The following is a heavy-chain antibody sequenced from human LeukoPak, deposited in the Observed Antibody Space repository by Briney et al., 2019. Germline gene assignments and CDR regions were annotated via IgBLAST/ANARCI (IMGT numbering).Heavy chain of an antibody. D-gene: IGHD2-8*01. J-gene: IGHJ3*02. CDR2: IYYSGST. CDR3: ARGYCTNGVCPMLDAFDI. V-gene: IGHV4-59*08. CDR1: GGSISSYY. Sequence: PSETLSLTCTVSGGSISSYYWSWIRQPPGKGLEWIGYIYYSGSTNYNPSLKSRVTISVDTSKNQFSLKLSSVTAADTAVYYCARGYCTNGVCPMLDAFDIWGQGTMVTVSS.